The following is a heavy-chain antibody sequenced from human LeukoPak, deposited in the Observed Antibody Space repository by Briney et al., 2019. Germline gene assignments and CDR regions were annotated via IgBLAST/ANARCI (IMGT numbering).Heavy chain of an antibody. CDR2: ISAYNGNT. D-gene: IGHD3-22*01. CDR1: GYTFTSYG. CDR3: ARVVVVTRKLSYGMDV. V-gene: IGHV1-18*01. Sequence: ASVKVSCKASGYTFTSYGISWVRQAPGQGLEWMGWISAYNGNTNYAQKLQGRVTMTTDTSTSTAYMELRSLRSDDTAVYYCARVVVVTRKLSYGMDVWSQGTTVTVSS. J-gene: IGHJ6*02.